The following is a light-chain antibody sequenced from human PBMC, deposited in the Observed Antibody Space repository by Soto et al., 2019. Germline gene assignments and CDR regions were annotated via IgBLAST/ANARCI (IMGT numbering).Light chain of an antibody. CDR1: SSDVGFSNY. Sequence: QSALTQPASVSGSPGQSITISFTGTSSDVGFSNYVFWYQQHPGKATKLIISDVTNRPSGVSNRFSGSKSVNTASLALSGLRAEHEADYYCSASTRSSTDVFGTGTKLTV. CDR2: DVT. V-gene: IGLV2-14*01. CDR3: SASTRSSTDV. J-gene: IGLJ1*01.